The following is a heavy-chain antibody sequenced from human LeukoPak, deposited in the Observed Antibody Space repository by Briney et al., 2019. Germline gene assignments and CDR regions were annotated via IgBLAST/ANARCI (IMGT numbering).Heavy chain of an antibody. Sequence: SETLSLTCSVSGGSLSSSSYYWGWIRQPPGKGLEWIGSIHNSGRCSHNPSLKSRLSISVDTSKNQFSLKLRSVTAADTAVYYCARTGYSGYGTQVHWGQGTLVAVSS. D-gene: IGHD5-12*01. CDR2: IHNSGRC. V-gene: IGHV4-39*01. CDR3: ARTGYSGYGTQVH. CDR1: GGSLSSSSYY. J-gene: IGHJ4*02.